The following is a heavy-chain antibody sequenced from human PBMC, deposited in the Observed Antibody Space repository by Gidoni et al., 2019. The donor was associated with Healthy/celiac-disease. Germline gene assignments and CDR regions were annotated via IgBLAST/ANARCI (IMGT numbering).Heavy chain of an antibody. CDR2: ISSSSSYI. J-gene: IGHJ4*02. Sequence: ELQLVESGGGLVKPGGSLRLSCAASGLPFSSYSMNWVRQAPGKGLGWVSSISSSSSYIYYADSVKGRFTISRDNAKNSLYLQMNSLRAEDTAVYYCARGGRGRYSSSSYFNFDYWGQGTLVTVSS. D-gene: IGHD6-6*01. CDR3: ARGGRGRYSSSSYFNFDY. CDR1: GLPFSSYS. V-gene: IGHV3-21*01.